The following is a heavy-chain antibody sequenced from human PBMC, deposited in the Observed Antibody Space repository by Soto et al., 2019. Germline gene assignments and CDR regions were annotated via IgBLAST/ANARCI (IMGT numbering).Heavy chain of an antibody. D-gene: IGHD2-2*01. V-gene: IGHV4-59*01. CDR3: ARGGRALPKGGRLGYCSSTSCYAYDY. CDR2: IYYSGST. Sequence: SETLSLTCTVSGGSISSYYWSWIRQPPGKGLEWIGYIYYSGSTNYNPSLKSRFPISVDTAKNQFSLKLSSVTAADTAVYYCARGGRALPKGGRLGYCSSTSCYAYDYWGQGTLVTVSS. CDR1: GGSISSYY. J-gene: IGHJ4*02.